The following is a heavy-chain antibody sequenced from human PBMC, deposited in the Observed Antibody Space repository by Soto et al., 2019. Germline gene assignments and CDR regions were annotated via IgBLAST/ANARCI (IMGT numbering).Heavy chain of an antibody. CDR2: ISYSGTA. Sequence: QVQLQESGPGLVKTSETLSLTCPVSGGSVSSGPYHWNWVRQPPGKGLEWLGRISYSGTANYNPSLRGRVIMATDTSMNQFSLRLTSVTAADTAVYYCMRSHGAYWGQGSLVTVSP. J-gene: IGHJ4*02. D-gene: IGHD2-8*01. CDR3: MRSHGAY. V-gene: IGHV4-61*01. CDR1: GGSVSSGPYH.